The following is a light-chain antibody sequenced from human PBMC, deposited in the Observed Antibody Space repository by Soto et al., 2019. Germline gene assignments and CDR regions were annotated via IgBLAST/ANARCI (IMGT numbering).Light chain of an antibody. CDR1: QSISSN. J-gene: IGKJ2*01. V-gene: IGKV3-15*01. CDR3: QQHNNWPPVT. CDR2: DAS. Sequence: IVMTQSPGTLSVSPGERATLSCRASQSISSNLAWYQQRPGQAPRLLIYDASSRATGIPARFTGSGSGTDFILTISSLQSEDFAVYYCQQHNNWPPVTFGQGTKVEIK.